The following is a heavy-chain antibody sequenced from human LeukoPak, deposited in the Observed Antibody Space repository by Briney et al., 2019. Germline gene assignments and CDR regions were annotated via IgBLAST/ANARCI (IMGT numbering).Heavy chain of an antibody. V-gene: IGHV3-23*01. Sequence: GGSLRLSCAASGFTFSSYAMSWVRQAPGKGLEWVSAISGSGGSTYYADSVKGRFTISRDNSKNTLYLQMNSLRAEDTAVYYCAKSNRYSSSWFDNWFDPWGQGTLVTVSS. CDR1: GFTFSSYA. D-gene: IGHD6-13*01. CDR2: ISGSGGST. CDR3: AKSNRYSSSWFDNWFDP. J-gene: IGHJ5*02.